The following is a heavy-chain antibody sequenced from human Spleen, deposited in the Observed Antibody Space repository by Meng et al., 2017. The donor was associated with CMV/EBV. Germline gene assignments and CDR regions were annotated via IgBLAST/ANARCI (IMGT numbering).Heavy chain of an antibody. Sequence: ASVKVSCKASGYTFTDYYMHWVRQAPGQGLEWMGWINPNSGGTNYAQKFQGRVTMTRDTSISTAYMELTRLTSDDTAVYYCARDNNWGPDYWGQGTLVTVSS. CDR3: ARDNNWGPDY. D-gene: IGHD7-27*01. CDR2: INPNSGGT. CDR1: GYTFTDYY. V-gene: IGHV1-2*02. J-gene: IGHJ4*02.